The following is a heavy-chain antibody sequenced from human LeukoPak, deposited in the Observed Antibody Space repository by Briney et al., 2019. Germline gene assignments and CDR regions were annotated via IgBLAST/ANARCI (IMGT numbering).Heavy chain of an antibody. CDR3: ARVRFPPGDWDYYYYMDV. V-gene: IGHV4-59*01. Sequence: SETLSLTCTVSGGSISSYYWSWIRQPPGKGLEWIGYIYYSGSTNYNPSLKSRVTISVDTSKNQFSLKLSSATAADTAVYYCARVRFPPGDWDYYYYMDVWGKGTTVTVSS. J-gene: IGHJ6*03. CDR2: IYYSGST. CDR1: GGSISSYY. D-gene: IGHD2-21*02.